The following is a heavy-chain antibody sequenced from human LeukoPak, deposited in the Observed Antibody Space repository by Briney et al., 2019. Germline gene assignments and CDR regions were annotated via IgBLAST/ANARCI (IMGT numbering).Heavy chain of an antibody. J-gene: IGHJ5*02. CDR3: ARLYGDISNYNWFDP. Sequence: SETLSLTCTVSGGSISSHYWSWIRQPPGKGLEWIGYIYYSGSTNYNPSLKSRVTISVDTSKNQFSLKLSSVTAADTAVYYCARLYGDISNYNWFDPWGQGTLVTVSS. CDR2: IYYSGST. CDR1: GGSISSHY. V-gene: IGHV4-59*11. D-gene: IGHD4-17*01.